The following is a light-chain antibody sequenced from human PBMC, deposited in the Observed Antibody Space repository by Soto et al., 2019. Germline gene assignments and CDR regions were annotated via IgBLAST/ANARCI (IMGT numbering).Light chain of an antibody. J-gene: IGLJ1*01. Sequence: QSLLRQPASVSGSPGHSLTISCTGTSRDGGGYNYVSWYQQHPGKAPKLMIYEVSNRPSGVSNRFSGSKSGNTASLTISGLQAEDEADYYCSSYTGSSTPCVFGTG. CDR3: SSYTGSSTPCV. V-gene: IGLV2-14*01. CDR1: SRDGGGYNY. CDR2: EVS.